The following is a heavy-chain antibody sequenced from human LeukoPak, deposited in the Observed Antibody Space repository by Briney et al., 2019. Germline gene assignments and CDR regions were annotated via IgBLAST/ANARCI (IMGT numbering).Heavy chain of an antibody. Sequence: GASVKVSCKASGYTFTGYYMHWVRQAPGQGLEWMGRINPNSGGTNYAQKFQGRVTMTRDTSISTAYMELSRLRSDDTVVYYCARGPAYYYDSSGYFDYWGQGTLVTVSS. CDR2: INPNSGGT. D-gene: IGHD3-22*01. CDR3: ARGPAYYYDSSGYFDY. V-gene: IGHV1-2*05. CDR1: GYTFTGYY. J-gene: IGHJ4*02.